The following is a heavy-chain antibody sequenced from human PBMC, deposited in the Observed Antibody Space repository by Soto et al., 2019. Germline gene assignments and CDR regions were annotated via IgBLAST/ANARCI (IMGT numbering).Heavy chain of an antibody. CDR3: ARVVPESGYFDY. D-gene: IGHD3-3*01. CDR2: IYHSGST. J-gene: IGHJ4*02. CDR1: GDSISSSNW. Sequence: PSETLSLTCAVSGDSISSSNWWTWVRQPPGKGLEWIGEIYHSGSTNYNPSLKSRVTISVDKSKNQFSLKLSSVTAADTAVYYCARVVPESGYFDYWGQGTLVTVSS. V-gene: IGHV4-4*02.